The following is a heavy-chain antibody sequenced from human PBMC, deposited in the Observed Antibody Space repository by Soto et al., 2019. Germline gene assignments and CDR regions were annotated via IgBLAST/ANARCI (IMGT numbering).Heavy chain of an antibody. CDR2: IFHDGTA. J-gene: IGHJ5*02. Sequence: PSETLSLTCAVSGVSISSGNWWTWVRQSPQRGLEYIGEIFHDGTANYYPSFERRVAISVDTSKNQFSLKLTSVSAADTAVYFCAREERKGIISWFDPWGQGTPVTVSS. V-gene: IGHV4-4*02. CDR3: AREERKGIISWFDP. D-gene: IGHD2-21*01. CDR1: GVSISSGNW.